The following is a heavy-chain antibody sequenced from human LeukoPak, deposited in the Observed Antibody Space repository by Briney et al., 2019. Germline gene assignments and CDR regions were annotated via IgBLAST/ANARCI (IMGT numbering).Heavy chain of an antibody. CDR2: INPSGGST. CDR1: GYTFTSYY. V-gene: IGHV1-46*01. J-gene: IGHJ1*01. D-gene: IGHD2-21*02. Sequence: ASVTVSCKASGYTFTSYYMHWVRQAPGQGLEWMGIINPSGGSTSYAQKFQGRVTMTRDMSTSTVYMELSSPRSEDTAVYYCARALGKYCGGDCYTAEYFQHWRQGTLVTVSS. CDR3: ARALGKYCGGDCYTAEYFQH.